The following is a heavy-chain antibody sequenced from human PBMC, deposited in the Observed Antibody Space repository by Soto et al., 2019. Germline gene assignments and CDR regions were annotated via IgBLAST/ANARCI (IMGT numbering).Heavy chain of an antibody. Sequence: ESGGGVVQPGRSLRLSCAASGFTFSSYGMHWVRQAPGKGLEWVAVIWYDGSNKYYADSVKGRFTISRDNSKNTLYLQMNSLRAEDTAVYYCATDFAYYYDSSGYYHSYYFDYWGQGTLVTVSS. D-gene: IGHD3-22*01. CDR2: IWYDGSNK. J-gene: IGHJ4*02. CDR1: GFTFSSYG. V-gene: IGHV3-33*01. CDR3: ATDFAYYYDSSGYYHSYYFDY.